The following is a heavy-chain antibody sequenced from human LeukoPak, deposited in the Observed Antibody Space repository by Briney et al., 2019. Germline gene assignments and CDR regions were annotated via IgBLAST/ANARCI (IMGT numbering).Heavy chain of an antibody. CDR1: GFTFSSYA. CDR3: AQIPYYYYYGMDV. Sequence: PGGSLRLSCAASGFTFSSYAMSWVRQAPGKGLEWVSAISGSGGSTYYADSVKGRFTISRDNSKNTLSLQMTSLRAEDTAVYYCAQIPYYYYYGMDVWGQGTTVTVSS. V-gene: IGHV3-23*01. J-gene: IGHJ6*02. CDR2: ISGSGGST.